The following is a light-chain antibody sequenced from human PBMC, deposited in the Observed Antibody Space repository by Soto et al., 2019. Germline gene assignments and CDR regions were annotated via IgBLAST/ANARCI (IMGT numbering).Light chain of an antibody. V-gene: IGKV3-15*01. CDR1: QSVGTN. CDR2: GAA. Sequence: EIVMTQSPVILSVSPGERATLSCRASQSVGTNLAWYQQKPGQAPRLLISGAATRATGIPARFSGRGSGTEFTLTVSSLQSEDFALYYCQQYGSSWTFGQGTEVEIK. CDR3: QQYGSSWT. J-gene: IGKJ1*01.